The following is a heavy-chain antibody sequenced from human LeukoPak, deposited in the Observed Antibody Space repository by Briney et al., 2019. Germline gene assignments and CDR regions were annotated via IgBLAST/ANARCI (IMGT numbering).Heavy chain of an antibody. CDR2: IGNGGSNIM. Sequence: GGSLRLSCAASGFTLSDYYMTWIRQAPGKGLEWISYIGNGGSNIMLYADSAKGRFTVFRDYAKNSLYLQMNSLRAEDTAVYYCARDKSNKGHDCWGQGTLVTVSS. V-gene: IGHV3-11*01. CDR3: ARDKSNKGHDC. CDR1: GFTLSDYY. J-gene: IGHJ4*02.